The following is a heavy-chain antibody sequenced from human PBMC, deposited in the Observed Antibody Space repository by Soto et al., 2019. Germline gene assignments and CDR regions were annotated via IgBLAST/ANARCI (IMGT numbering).Heavy chain of an antibody. Sequence: ASVEVSCKXSGYTFTNYYMNWVRQAPGQGLEWMGLINPGGGGTFYAQRFQGRVTMTRDTSTSTVYMELSSLHPDDAAVYYCARGVTIVGVIITRGMDVWGQGTTVTVSS. CDR2: INPGGGGT. CDR1: GYTFTNYY. V-gene: IGHV1-46*01. D-gene: IGHD3-3*01. J-gene: IGHJ6*02. CDR3: ARGVTIVGVIITRGMDV.